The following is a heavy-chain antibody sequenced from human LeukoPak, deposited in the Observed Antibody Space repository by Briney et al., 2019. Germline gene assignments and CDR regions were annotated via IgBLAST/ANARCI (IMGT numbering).Heavy chain of an antibody. D-gene: IGHD5-12*01. J-gene: IGHJ4*02. Sequence: ASVKVSCKASGYTFTSYDINWVRQATGQGLEWMGWMSPNSGNTGYAQKFQGRVTITRNTSISTAYMDLSSLRSEDTAVYYCARGRFSGYVDYWGQGTLVTVSS. CDR2: MSPNSGNT. CDR3: ARGRFSGYVDY. CDR1: GYTFTSYD. V-gene: IGHV1-8*03.